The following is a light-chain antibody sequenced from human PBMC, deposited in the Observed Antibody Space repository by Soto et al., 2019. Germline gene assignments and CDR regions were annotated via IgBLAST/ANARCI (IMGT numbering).Light chain of an antibody. J-gene: IGKJ1*01. CDR2: DAS. CDR1: QSISSW. V-gene: IGKV1-5*01. Sequence: DIQMTPSPSTLSASVRDRVTIPFRASQSISSWLAWYQQKPGKAPKLLIYDASSLESGVPSRFSGSGSGTEFTLTISSLQPDDFATYYCQQYNSYWTFGQGTKVDIK. CDR3: QQYNSYWT.